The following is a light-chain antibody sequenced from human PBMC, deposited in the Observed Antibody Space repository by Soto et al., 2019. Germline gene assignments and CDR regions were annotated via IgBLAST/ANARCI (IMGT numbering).Light chain of an antibody. Sequence: QSVLTQSPSASGSPGQSVTISCTGTSSDLGGYDRVSWYQQYPGEVPKLIIHDVSQRPPGVPDRFSGSKSGNTASLTVSGLQAEDEDDYYCSSYAGDDFAVIFGGGTKLTVL. CDR2: DVS. J-gene: IGLJ2*01. V-gene: IGLV2-8*01. CDR1: SSDLGGYDR. CDR3: SSYAGDDFAVI.